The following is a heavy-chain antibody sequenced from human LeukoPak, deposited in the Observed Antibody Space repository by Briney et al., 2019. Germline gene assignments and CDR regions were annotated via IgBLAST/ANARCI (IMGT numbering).Heavy chain of an antibody. V-gene: IGHV3-11*04. CDR3: AKDHSSGWYSWVDY. CDR2: ISSSGSTI. CDR1: GFTFSDYY. J-gene: IGHJ4*02. D-gene: IGHD6-19*01. Sequence: GSLRLSCAASGFTFSDYYMSWIRQAPGKGLEWVSYISSSGSTIYYADSVKGRFTISRDNAKNSLYLQMNSLRAEDTAVYYCAKDHSSGWYSWVDYWGQGTLVTVSS.